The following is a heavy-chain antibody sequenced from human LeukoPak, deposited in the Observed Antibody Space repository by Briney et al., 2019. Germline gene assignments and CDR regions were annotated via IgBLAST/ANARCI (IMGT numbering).Heavy chain of an antibody. V-gene: IGHV1-2*02. J-gene: IGHJ4*02. CDR2: INPNSGGT. D-gene: IGHD3-22*01. CDR3: ASLRYYDSNGFGY. CDR1: GYTFTGYY. Sequence: ASVKVSCKASGYTFTGYYMHWVRQAPGQGPEWMGWINPNSGGTNYAQKFQGRVTMTRDTSISTAYMELSRLRSDDTAVYYCASLRYYDSNGFGYWGQGTLVTVSS.